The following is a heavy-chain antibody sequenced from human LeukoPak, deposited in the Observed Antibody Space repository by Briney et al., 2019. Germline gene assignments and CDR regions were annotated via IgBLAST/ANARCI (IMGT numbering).Heavy chain of an antibody. J-gene: IGHJ6*03. CDR3: AKGGYSNGRYYYYYMDV. D-gene: IGHD5-18*01. Sequence: GGSLRLSCAASGFTFSGYAMSWVRRAPGKGLVWVSSFSFNGESTYYADSAKGRFTISRDNSKNTLYLQMNSLRAEDTAVYYCAKGGYSNGRYYYYYMDVWGEGTTVTVSS. CDR1: GFTFSGYA. V-gene: IGHV3-23*01. CDR2: FSFNGEST.